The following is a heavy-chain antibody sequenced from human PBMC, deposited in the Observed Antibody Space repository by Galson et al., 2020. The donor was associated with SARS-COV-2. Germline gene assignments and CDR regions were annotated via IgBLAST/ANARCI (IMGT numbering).Heavy chain of an antibody. D-gene: IGHD2-2*01. CDR1: GGTFSSFA. V-gene: IGHV1-69*10. Sequence: SVKVSCKAFGGTFSSFAISWVRQAPGQGLEWMGGIIPIIGIPNYAQKFQGRVTITADKSTSTAYMELSSLRFEDTAVYYCAREAEYCTSNSCFGYWGQGTLVTVSS. CDR2: IIPIIGIP. J-gene: IGHJ4*02. CDR3: AREAEYCTSNSCFGY.